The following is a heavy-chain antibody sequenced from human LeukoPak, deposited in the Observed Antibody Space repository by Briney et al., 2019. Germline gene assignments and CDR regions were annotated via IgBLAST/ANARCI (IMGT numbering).Heavy chain of an antibody. Sequence: GGSLRLSCAASGFTVSSNYMSWVRQAPGKGLEWVSVIYSGGSTYYADSVKGRFTISRDNSKNTLYLQMNSLRAEDTAVYYCARDRPHSSSWEPPSPDAFDIWGQGTMVTVSS. D-gene: IGHD6-13*01. CDR2: IYSGGST. J-gene: IGHJ3*02. CDR1: GFTVSSNY. V-gene: IGHV3-53*01. CDR3: ARDRPHSSSWEPPSPDAFDI.